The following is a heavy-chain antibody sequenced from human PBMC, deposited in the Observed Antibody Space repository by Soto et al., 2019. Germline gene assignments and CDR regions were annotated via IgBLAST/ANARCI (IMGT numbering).Heavy chain of an antibody. J-gene: IGHJ4*02. Sequence: EVQLVESGGGLVRPGGSLRLSCAASGFIYSNYWMNWVRQAPGSGLEWVANINYDGSEKHYVDSVKGRFTISRDNAENSLYLEMNLLRVEDTAVYYCASSYAHWGQGTLVTVSS. D-gene: IGHD4-17*01. CDR1: GFIYSNYW. V-gene: IGHV3-7*03. CDR3: ASSYAH. CDR2: INYDGSEK.